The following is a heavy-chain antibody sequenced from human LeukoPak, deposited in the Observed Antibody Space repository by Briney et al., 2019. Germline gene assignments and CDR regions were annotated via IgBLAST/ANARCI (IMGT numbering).Heavy chain of an antibody. V-gene: IGHV4-39*01. CDR2: IYYSGST. Sequence: SETLSLTCTVSGGSISSSSYYWGWIRQPPGKGLEWIGSIYYSGSTYYNPSLKSRVTISVDTSKNQFSLKLSSVTAADTAVYYCARHTSIGGRYDTGGKGAFDIWGQGTMVTVSS. J-gene: IGHJ3*02. CDR3: ARHTSIGGRYDTGGKGAFDI. D-gene: IGHD3-22*01. CDR1: GGSISSSSYY.